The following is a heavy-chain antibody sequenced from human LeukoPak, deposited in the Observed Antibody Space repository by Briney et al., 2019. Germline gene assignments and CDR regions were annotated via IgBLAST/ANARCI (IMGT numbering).Heavy chain of an antibody. Sequence: AGGSLRLSCAASGFTFSSYAMSWVRQAPGKGLEWVPAISGSGGSTYYADSVKGRFTISRDNSKNTLYLQMNSVRSEDTALYYCAKPSGSGVDYWGQGTRVTVSS. CDR2: ISGSGGST. D-gene: IGHD1-26*01. CDR1: GFTFSSYA. CDR3: AKPSGSGVDY. J-gene: IGHJ4*01. V-gene: IGHV3-23*01.